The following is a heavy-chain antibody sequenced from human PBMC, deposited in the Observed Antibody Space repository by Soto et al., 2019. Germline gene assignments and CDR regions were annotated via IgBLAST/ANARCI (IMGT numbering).Heavy chain of an antibody. D-gene: IGHD3-22*01. J-gene: IGHJ6*02. CDR3: ARASQMVINPYYYPMDV. CDR2: ISPHTGGT. Sequence: ASVKVSCKASGYTFTSYGISWVRQAPGQGLEWMGWISPHTGGTTYAQKFQGRVTMTRDTSVRTAFMELSRLGSDDTAVYYCARASQMVINPYYYPMDVWGQGTTVTVSS. CDR1: GYTFTSYG. V-gene: IGHV1-2*02.